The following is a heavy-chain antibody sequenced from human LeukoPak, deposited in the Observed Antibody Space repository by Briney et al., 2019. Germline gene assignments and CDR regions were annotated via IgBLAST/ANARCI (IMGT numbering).Heavy chain of an antibody. J-gene: IGHJ4*02. CDR3: AREGYYYDSSGYLDY. Sequence: GGSLRLSCAASGFTFSSYAMHWVRQAPGKGLEWVAVISYDRSNKYYADSVKGRFTISRDNSKNTLYLQMNSLRAEDTAVYYCAREGYYYDSSGYLDYWGQGTLVTVSS. V-gene: IGHV3-30-3*01. CDR2: ISYDRSNK. CDR1: GFTFSSYA. D-gene: IGHD3-22*01.